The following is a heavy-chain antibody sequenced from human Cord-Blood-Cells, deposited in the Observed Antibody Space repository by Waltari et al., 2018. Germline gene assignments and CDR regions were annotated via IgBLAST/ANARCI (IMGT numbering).Heavy chain of an antibody. D-gene: IGHD1-26*01. CDR3: APVGATLHGDY. V-gene: IGHV4-34*01. CDR1: GGSFSGYY. CDR2: INHSGST. J-gene: IGHJ4*02. Sequence: QVQLQQWGAGLLKPSETLSLTCAVYGGSFSGYYWSWIRQPPGKGLEWIGEINHSGSTNHNPSLKSRVTISVDPAKNQFSLKLSSVTAADTAVYYCAPVGATLHGDYWGQGTLVTVSS.